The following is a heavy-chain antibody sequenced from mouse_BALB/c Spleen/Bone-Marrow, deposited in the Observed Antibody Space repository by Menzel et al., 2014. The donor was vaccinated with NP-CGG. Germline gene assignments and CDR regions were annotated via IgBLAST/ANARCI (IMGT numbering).Heavy chain of an antibody. CDR3: ARDRSIFYDYPLDY. Sequence: VKLVESGPGLVAPSQSLSITCTVSGFSLTSYGVHWVRQPPGKGLEWLGIIWAGGRTNYNPALKFRVSISRDNSKSQIFLKMNRLQTDVTAIYYCARDRSIFYDYPLDYWGQGTTLTVSS. J-gene: IGHJ2*01. CDR2: IWAGGRT. V-gene: IGHV2-9*02. CDR1: GFSLTSYG. D-gene: IGHD2-4*01.